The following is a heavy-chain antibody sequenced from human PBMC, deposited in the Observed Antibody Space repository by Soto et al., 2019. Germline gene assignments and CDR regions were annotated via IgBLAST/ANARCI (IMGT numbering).Heavy chain of an antibody. CDR1: GGSISSSNW. V-gene: IGHV4-4*02. CDR2: IYHSGST. D-gene: IGHD3-9*01. Sequence: QVQLQESGPGLVKPSGTLSLTCAVSGGSISSSNWWSWVRQPPGKGLEWIGEIYHSGSTNYNPSLMSRVTISVDKYKNQFSLKLSSVTAADTAVYYCARGAYDILTGYFKYYYYGMDVWGQGTTVTVSS. J-gene: IGHJ6*02. CDR3: ARGAYDILTGYFKYYYYGMDV.